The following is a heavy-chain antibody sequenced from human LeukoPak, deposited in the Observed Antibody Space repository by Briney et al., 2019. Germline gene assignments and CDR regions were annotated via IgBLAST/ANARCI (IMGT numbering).Heavy chain of an antibody. Sequence: ASVKVSCKASGYTFTSYDINWVRQATGQGLEWMGWMNPNSGNTGYAQKFQGRVTMTRNTSISTAYMELSSLRSEDTAVYYCARIEYQLLDAFDIWGQGTMVTVSS. CDR2: MNPNSGNT. V-gene: IGHV1-8*01. CDR1: GYTFTSYD. J-gene: IGHJ3*02. CDR3: ARIEYQLLDAFDI. D-gene: IGHD2-2*01.